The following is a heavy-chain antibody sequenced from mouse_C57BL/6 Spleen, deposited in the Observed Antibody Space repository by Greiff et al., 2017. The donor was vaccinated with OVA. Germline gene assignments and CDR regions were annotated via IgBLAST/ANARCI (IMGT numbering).Heavy chain of an antibody. CDR2: IHPNSGST. Sequence: VQLQQPGAELVKPGASVKLSCKASGYTFTSYWMHWVKQRPGQGLEWIGMIHPNSGSTNYNEKFKSKATLTVDKSSSTAYIQLSSLTSEDSAVYYCARSGDDYDDGGFDYWGQGTTLTVSS. D-gene: IGHD2-4*01. CDR1: GYTFTSYW. V-gene: IGHV1-64*01. CDR3: ARSGDDYDDGGFDY. J-gene: IGHJ2*01.